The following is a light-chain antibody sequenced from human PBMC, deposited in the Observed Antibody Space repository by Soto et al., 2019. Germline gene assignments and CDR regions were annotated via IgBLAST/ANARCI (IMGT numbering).Light chain of an antibody. Sequence: IRMTQSLSSLSESVGDRVTIACRSSQDIRNDLAWYQQKPGKAPKLLIYAASSLQTGVPSRFSGSGSGTDFTLTISSLQPEDFATYYCLQDYRFPPWTFGQGTQV. CDR3: LQDYRFPPWT. J-gene: IGKJ1*01. CDR1: QDIRND. CDR2: AAS. V-gene: IGKV1-6*01.